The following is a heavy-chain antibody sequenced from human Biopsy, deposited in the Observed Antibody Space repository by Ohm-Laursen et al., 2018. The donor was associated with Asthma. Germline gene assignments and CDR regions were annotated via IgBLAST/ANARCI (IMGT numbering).Heavy chain of an antibody. D-gene: IGHD6-13*01. V-gene: IGHV3-30-3*01. Sequence: SLRLSCSASGRHFGSYNMHWARQAPGKGLEWVAVITFDGSTQHYGDSVKGRFTISRDNSKNMLFLQMNSLRAEDTAVYYCLRDTLGYYFDIWGQGTQVTVPS. CDR1: GRHFGSYN. J-gene: IGHJ4*02. CDR2: ITFDGSTQ. CDR3: LRDTLGYYFDI.